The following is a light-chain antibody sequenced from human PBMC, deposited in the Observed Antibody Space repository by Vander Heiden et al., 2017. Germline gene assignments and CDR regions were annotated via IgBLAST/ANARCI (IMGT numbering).Light chain of an antibody. V-gene: IGLV1-47*01. J-gene: IGLJ3*02. CDR1: SSNLGSNY. CDR3: AAWDDSLSGRV. CDR2: SNN. Sequence: QSVLTQPPSASGTPGQRVTIPCSGSSSNLGSNYVYWYQQLPGTAPKLLIYSNNQRPSGVPDRFSGSKSGTSASLAISGLRSEDEADYYCAAWDDSLSGRVFGGGTKLTVL.